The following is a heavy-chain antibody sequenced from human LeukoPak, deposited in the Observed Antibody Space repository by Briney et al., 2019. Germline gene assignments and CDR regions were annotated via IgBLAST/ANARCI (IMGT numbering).Heavy chain of an antibody. CDR3: ARRLTQYDCFDP. CDR1: GDSVSSNSAA. J-gene: IGHJ5*02. V-gene: IGHV6-1*01. Sequence: SQTLSLTCAISGDSVSSNSAAWNWIRQSPSRGLEWLGRTYCKSKWYNDYAVSVRSRISINPDTSKNQFSLQLNSVTPEDTAVYYCARRLTQYDCFDPWGQGILVTVSS. CDR2: TYCKSKWYN. D-gene: IGHD2-2*01.